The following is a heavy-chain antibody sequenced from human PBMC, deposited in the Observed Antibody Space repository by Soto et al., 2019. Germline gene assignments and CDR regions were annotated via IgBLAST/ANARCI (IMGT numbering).Heavy chain of an antibody. CDR1: GFTFSDHY. Sequence: EVQLVESGGGLVQPGGSLRLSCAVSGFTFSDHYMDWVRQAPGKGLAWVGHIRNKANSYTTEYAASVRGRFTISRDDSKNSLYLHMNSLITEDTAVYYCATGSGADYPFDIWGQGTMVTVSS. J-gene: IGHJ3*02. D-gene: IGHD3-3*01. CDR2: IRNKANSYTT. CDR3: ATGSGADYPFDI. V-gene: IGHV3-72*01.